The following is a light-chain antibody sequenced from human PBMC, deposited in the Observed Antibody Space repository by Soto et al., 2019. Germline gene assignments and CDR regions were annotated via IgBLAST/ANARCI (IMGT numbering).Light chain of an antibody. Sequence: QSVLTQSPSASASLGASVKLTCTLSSGHSSYAIAWHQQQPEKGPRYLMKLNSDGSHSKGAGIPDRFSGSSSGAERYLTISRVQSEDEAAHYCQTWGAGRPGVFGGGTQLTV. CDR1: SGHSSYA. J-gene: IGLJ3*02. CDR3: QTWGAGRPGV. V-gene: IGLV4-69*01. CDR2: LNSDGSH.